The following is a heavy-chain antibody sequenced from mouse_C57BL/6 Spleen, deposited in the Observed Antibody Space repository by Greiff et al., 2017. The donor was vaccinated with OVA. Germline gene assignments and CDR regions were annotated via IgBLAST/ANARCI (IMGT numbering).Heavy chain of an antibody. CDR2: INPNYGTT. Sequence: EVQLKESGPELVKPGASVKISCKASGYSFTDYNMNWVKQSNGKSLEWIGVINPNYGTTSYNQKFKGKATLTVDQSSSTAYMQLNSLTSENSAVYYCAFLTSVVEDLYAMDYWGQGTSVTVSS. J-gene: IGHJ4*01. CDR1: GYSFTDYN. V-gene: IGHV1-39*01. D-gene: IGHD1-1*01. CDR3: AFLTSVVEDLYAMDY.